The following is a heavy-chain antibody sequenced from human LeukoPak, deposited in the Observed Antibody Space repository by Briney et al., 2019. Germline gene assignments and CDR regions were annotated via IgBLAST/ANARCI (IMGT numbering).Heavy chain of an antibody. CDR2: IGSNAGNT. D-gene: IGHD6-13*01. CDR3: VKSSGWYSSSWYLTD. CDR1: GFTFISYA. J-gene: IGHJ4*02. V-gene: IGHV3-23*01. Sequence: GGSLRLSCAASGFTFISYAMSWVRQAPGKGLEWVSSIGSNAGNTFYADSVKGRFTISRDNSKNTLYLQMNSLSVGDTAVYYCVKSSGWYSSSWYLTDWGQGTLVSVSS.